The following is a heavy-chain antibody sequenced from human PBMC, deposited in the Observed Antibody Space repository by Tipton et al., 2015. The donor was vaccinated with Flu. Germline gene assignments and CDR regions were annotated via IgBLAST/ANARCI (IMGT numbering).Heavy chain of an antibody. CDR1: GFTFGDYA. CDR3: TRDQMVRGRNDRDY. V-gene: IGHV3-49*04. D-gene: IGHD3-10*01. J-gene: IGHJ4*02. Sequence: SLRLSCTASGFTFGDYAMSWVRQAPGKGLEWVGFIRSKAYGGTTEYAASVKGRFTIPRDDSKSIAYLQMNSLKTEDTAVYYCTRDQMVRGRNDRDYWGQGTLVTVSS. CDR2: IRSKAYGGTT.